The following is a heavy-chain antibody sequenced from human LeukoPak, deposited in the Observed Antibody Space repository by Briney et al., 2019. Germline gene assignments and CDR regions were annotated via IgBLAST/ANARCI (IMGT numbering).Heavy chain of an antibody. J-gene: IGHJ6*03. CDR2: MNPNSGGI. V-gene: IGHV1-2*02. Sequence: GASVKVSCKASGYTFTSYDINWVRQATGQGLEWMGWMNPNSGGINYAQNFQGRVTMTRDTSINTAYMELSSLTSDDAAVYYCARDRIVGYCTGTSCSNWSYYYMDVWGKGTTVTVSS. CDR3: ARDRIVGYCTGTSCSNWSYYYMDV. CDR1: GYTFTSYD. D-gene: IGHD2-2*01.